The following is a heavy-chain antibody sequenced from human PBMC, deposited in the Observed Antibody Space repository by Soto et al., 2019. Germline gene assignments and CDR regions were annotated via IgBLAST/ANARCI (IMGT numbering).Heavy chain of an antibody. D-gene: IGHD6-13*01. CDR2: MNPNSGNT. CDR1: GYTITSYY. CDR3: ARVFSGYSSSWVDFDY. V-gene: IGHV1-8*01. Sequence: GASVKVSCKASGYTITSYYIKWVRQDTGQGLEWMGWMNPNSGNTGYAQKFQGRVTMTRNTSISTAYMELSSLRSEDTAVYYCARVFSGYSSSWVDFDYWGQGTLVTVSS. J-gene: IGHJ4*02.